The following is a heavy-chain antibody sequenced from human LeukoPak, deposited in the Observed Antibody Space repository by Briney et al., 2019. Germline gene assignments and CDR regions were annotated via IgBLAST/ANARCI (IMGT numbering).Heavy chain of an antibody. D-gene: IGHD6-19*01. CDR3: ARQRVAGRYYFDY. CDR1: GYSFTSYW. CDR2: IDPSDSYI. V-gene: IGHV5-10-1*01. Sequence: GESLKISCKGSGYSFTSYWISWVRQMPGKGLEWMGRIDPSDSYINYSPSFQGHVTISADKSISTAYLQWSSLKASDTAMYYCARQRVAGRYYFDYWGQGTLVTVSS. J-gene: IGHJ4*02.